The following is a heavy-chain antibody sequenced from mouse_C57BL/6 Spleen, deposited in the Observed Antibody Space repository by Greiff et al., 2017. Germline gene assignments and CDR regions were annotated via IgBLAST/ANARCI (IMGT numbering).Heavy chain of an antibody. CDR2: IDPSDSYT. Sequence: QVQLQQPGAELVRPGTSVKLSCKASGYTFTSYWMHWVQQRPGQGLEWIGVIDPSDSYTNYNQKFKGKATLTVDTSTSTAYMQLSSLTSEDSAVYYCARDYGSREGYYFDYWGQGTTLTVSS. J-gene: IGHJ2*01. CDR1: GYTFTSYW. D-gene: IGHD1-1*01. CDR3: ARDYGSREGYYFDY. V-gene: IGHV1-59*01.